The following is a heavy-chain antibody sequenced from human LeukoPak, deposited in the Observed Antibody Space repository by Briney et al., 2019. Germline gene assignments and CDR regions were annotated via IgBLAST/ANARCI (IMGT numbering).Heavy chain of an antibody. D-gene: IGHD1-26*01. J-gene: IGHJ4*02. V-gene: IGHV4-59*12. CDR2: IYYSGST. CDR3: ARGKWELLRRVFDY. Sequence: SETLSLTCTVSGGSISSYYWSWIRQPPGKGLEWIGYIYYSGSTNYNPSLRSRVTISVDTSKNQFSLKLSSVTAADTAVYYCARGKWELLRRVFDYWGQGTLVTVSS. CDR1: GGSISSYY.